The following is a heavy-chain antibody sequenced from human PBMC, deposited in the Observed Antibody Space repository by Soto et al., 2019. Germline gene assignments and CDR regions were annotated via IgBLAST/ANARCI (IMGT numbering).Heavy chain of an antibody. V-gene: IGHV1-2*04. D-gene: IGHD2-2*01. CDR2: INPNSGGT. CDR1: GYTFTGDY. J-gene: IGHJ3*02. Sequence: ASVKVSCKASGYTFTGDYMHWVRQAPGQGLEWMGWINPNSGGTNYAQKFQGWVTMTSDTSIRPAYMELSRLRSDDTAVYYCARDGPVGYCSSTSCRHDAFDIWGQGTMVTVSS. CDR3: ARDGPVGYCSSTSCRHDAFDI.